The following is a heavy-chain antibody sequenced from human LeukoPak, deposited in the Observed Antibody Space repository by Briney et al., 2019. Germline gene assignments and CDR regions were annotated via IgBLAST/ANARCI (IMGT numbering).Heavy chain of an antibody. Sequence: SETLSLTCTVSGGSISSYYWSWTRQPAGKGLEWIGRIYTSGSTNYNPSLKSRVTMSVDTSKNQFSLKLSSVTAADTAVYYCARGGYYYGSGSYYPPNWFDPWGQGTLVTVYS. CDR3: ARGGYYYGSGSYYPPNWFDP. CDR1: GGSISSYY. J-gene: IGHJ5*02. D-gene: IGHD3-10*01. CDR2: IYTSGST. V-gene: IGHV4-4*07.